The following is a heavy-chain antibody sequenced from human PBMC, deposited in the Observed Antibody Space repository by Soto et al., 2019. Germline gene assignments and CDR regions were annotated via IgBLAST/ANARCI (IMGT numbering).Heavy chain of an antibody. J-gene: IGHJ5*02. Sequence: PSETLSLTCTVPGGSISSGDYYWSWIRQPPGKGLEWIGYIYYSGSTYYNPSLKSRVTISVDTSKNQFSLKLSSVTAADTAVYYCARLVQLLQGRWFDPWGQGTLVTVSS. CDR1: GGSISSGDYY. D-gene: IGHD2-15*01. CDR3: ARLVQLLQGRWFDP. V-gene: IGHV4-30-4*01. CDR2: IYYSGST.